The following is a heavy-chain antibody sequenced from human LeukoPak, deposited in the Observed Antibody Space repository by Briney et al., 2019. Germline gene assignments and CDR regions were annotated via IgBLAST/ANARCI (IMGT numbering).Heavy chain of an antibody. CDR3: ARGVYYDSSGYYDY. J-gene: IGHJ4*02. Sequence: PGGSLRLSCAASGFTVSSNYMSWVRQAPGKGLEWVSVIYSGGSTYYADSVKGRFTTSRDNSKNTLYLQMNSLRAEDTAVYYCARGVYYDSSGYYDYWGQGTLVTVSS. CDR2: IYSGGST. CDR1: GFTVSSNY. D-gene: IGHD3-22*01. V-gene: IGHV3-66*01.